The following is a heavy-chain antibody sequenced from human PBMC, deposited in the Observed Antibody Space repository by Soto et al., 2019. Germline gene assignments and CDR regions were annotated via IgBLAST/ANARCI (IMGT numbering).Heavy chain of an antibody. J-gene: IGHJ3*02. CDR2: IIPIFGTA. Sequence: EASVKVSCKASGGTFSSYAISWVRQAPGQRLEWMGGIIPIFGTANYAQKFQGRVTITADESTSTAYMELSSLRSEDTAVYYCARYCSSTSCYSFRVGATAAFDIWGQGTMVTFSS. CDR3: ARYCSSTSCYSFRVGATAAFDI. D-gene: IGHD2-2*01. CDR1: GGTFSSYA. V-gene: IGHV1-69*13.